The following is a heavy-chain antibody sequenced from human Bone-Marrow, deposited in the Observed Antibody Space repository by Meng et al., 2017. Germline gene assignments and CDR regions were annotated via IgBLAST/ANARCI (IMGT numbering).Heavy chain of an antibody. CDR3: AKVVAAFLFDY. Sequence: GESLKISCAASGFTFSSYGMHWVRQAPGKGLEWVAVIWYDGSNKYYADSVKGRFTISRDNSKNTLYLQMNSLRAEDTAVYYCAKVVAAFLFDYWGQGTLVTVSS. CDR2: IWYDGSNK. D-gene: IGHD2-15*01. J-gene: IGHJ4*02. V-gene: IGHV3-33*06. CDR1: GFTFSSYG.